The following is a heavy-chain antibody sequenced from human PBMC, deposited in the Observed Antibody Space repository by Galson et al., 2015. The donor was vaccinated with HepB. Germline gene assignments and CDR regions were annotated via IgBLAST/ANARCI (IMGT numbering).Heavy chain of an antibody. Sequence: SVKVSCRASGYTFTNYGISWVRQAPGQGLKWMGWISAYNGNTNYAQKFQDRVTMTTDTSTSTAYMELRSLRSDDTAVYYCARAPYSSSWQLGLYYGMDVWGQGTTVTVSS. CDR1: GYTFTNYG. V-gene: IGHV1-18*01. CDR2: ISAYNGNT. D-gene: IGHD6-13*01. CDR3: ARAPYSSSWQLGLYYGMDV. J-gene: IGHJ6*02.